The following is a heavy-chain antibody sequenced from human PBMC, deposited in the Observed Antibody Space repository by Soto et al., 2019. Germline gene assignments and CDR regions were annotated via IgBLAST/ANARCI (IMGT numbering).Heavy chain of an antibody. J-gene: IGHJ4*02. V-gene: IGHV3-33*01. CDR2: MWYDGSNQ. CDR3: AIDLNYGGNSPYFDY. D-gene: IGHD4-17*01. CDR1: GFTFRSYA. Sequence: QVQLVESGGGVVQPGESLRLACAASGFTFRSYAMHWVRQTPRKGLEWVAIMWYDGSNQYYAASVKGRFPTSRDNSTSTLYLEMNSPTVEDTAVYYCAIDLNYGGNSPYFDYWGQGVLVTVSS.